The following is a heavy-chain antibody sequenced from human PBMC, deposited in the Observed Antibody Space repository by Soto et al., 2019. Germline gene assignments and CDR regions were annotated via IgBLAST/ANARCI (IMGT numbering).Heavy chain of an antibody. CDR2: ISGSGGST. CDR3: ANLYLYSSGWYDDY. D-gene: IGHD6-19*01. Sequence: PGGSLRLSCAASGFTFSSYAMSWVRQAPGKGLEWVLAISGSGGSTYYADSVKGRFTISRDNSKNTLYLQMNSLRAEDTAVYYCANLYLYSSGWYDDYWGQGTLVTVSS. CDR1: GFTFSSYA. V-gene: IGHV3-23*01. J-gene: IGHJ4*02.